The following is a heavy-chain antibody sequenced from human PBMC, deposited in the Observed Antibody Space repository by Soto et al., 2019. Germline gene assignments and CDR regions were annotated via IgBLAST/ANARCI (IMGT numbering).Heavy chain of an antibody. CDR3: ARDLRCSGGSCYAGAPDY. CDR2: INAGNGNT. V-gene: IGHV1-3*01. CDR1: GYTFTSYA. J-gene: IGHJ4*02. D-gene: IGHD2-15*01. Sequence: ASVKVSCKASGYTFTSYAMHWGRQAPGQRLEWMGWINAGNGNTKYSQKFQGRVTITRDTSASTAYMELSSLRSEDTAVYYCARDLRCSGGSCYAGAPDYWGQGTLVTVSS.